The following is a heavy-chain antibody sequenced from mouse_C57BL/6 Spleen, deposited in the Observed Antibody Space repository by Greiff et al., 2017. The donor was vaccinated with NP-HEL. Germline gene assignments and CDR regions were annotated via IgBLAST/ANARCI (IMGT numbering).Heavy chain of an antibody. D-gene: IGHD1-1*01. CDR2: FSPGSGSI. CDR1: GYPFPEYT. Sequence: QLQQSGVELVKPGASVQLSCKASGYPFPEYTIHWVKQRSGQGLEWIGWFSPGSGSIKYNETFKDKATLTADKSSSTVYMEVSRLTTEDSAGYFGARHERAYYYDDWGKGTTLTVSS. V-gene: IGHV1-62-2*01. J-gene: IGHJ2*01. CDR3: ARHERAYYYDD.